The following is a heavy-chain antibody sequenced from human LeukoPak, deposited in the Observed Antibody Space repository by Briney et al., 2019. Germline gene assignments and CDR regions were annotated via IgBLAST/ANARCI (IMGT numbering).Heavy chain of an antibody. CDR1: GGSISSSRYS. J-gene: IGHJ3*02. D-gene: IGHD3-10*01. CDR2: MYYTGST. CDR3: AAVYQFGELLGRAIDI. V-gene: IGHV4-39*07. Sequence: SETLSLTCTVSGGSISSSRYSWGWIRQPPGKGLEWIGSMYYTGSTYYNPSLKSRSTISIDTSNNQFSLKLSSVTAADTALYYCAAVYQFGELLGRAIDIWGQGTMVTVSS.